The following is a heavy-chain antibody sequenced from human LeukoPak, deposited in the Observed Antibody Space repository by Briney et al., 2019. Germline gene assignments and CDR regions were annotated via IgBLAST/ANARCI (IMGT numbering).Heavy chain of an antibody. V-gene: IGHV3-15*01. CDR2: IKSKTDGGTT. D-gene: IGHD3/OR15-3a*01. CDR3: TTAHFRTPKGMDV. Sequence: GGSLRLSCAASGFTFSNAWMSWVRQAPGKGLEWVGRIKSKTDGGTTDYAAPVKGRFTISRDDSKNTLYLQMNSLKTEDTAVYYCTTAHFRTPKGMDVWGQGTTVIVSS. CDR1: GFTFSNAW. J-gene: IGHJ6*02.